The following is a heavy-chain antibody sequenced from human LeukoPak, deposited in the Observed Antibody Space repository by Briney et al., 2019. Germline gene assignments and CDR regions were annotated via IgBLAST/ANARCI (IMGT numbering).Heavy chain of an antibody. CDR2: IGVGSSTK. V-gene: IGHV3-48*01. D-gene: IGHD5-12*01. J-gene: IGHJ4*02. Sequence: GGSLRLSCAASGFTFRDYAMNWVRQAPGKGLEWVSYIGVGSSTKYYGDSVKGRFTISRDNSKNTLYLQMNSLRAEDTAVYYCARGPSGYHNTGGQGTLVTVSS. CDR3: ARGPSGYHNT. CDR1: GFTFRDYA.